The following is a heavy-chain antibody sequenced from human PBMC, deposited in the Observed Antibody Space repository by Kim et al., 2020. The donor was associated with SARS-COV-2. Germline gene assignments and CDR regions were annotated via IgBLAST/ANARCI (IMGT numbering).Heavy chain of an antibody. CDR3: ARGTRQWLSRHYYYYMDV. V-gene: IGHV4-34*01. D-gene: IGHD6-19*01. CDR1: GGSFSGYY. CDR2: INHSGST. J-gene: IGHJ6*03. Sequence: TLSLTCAVYGGSFSGYYWSWIRQPPGKGLEWIGEINHSGSTNYNPSLKSRVTISVDTSKNQFSLKLSSVTAADTAVYYCARGTRQWLSRHYYYYMDVWGKGTTVTVSS.